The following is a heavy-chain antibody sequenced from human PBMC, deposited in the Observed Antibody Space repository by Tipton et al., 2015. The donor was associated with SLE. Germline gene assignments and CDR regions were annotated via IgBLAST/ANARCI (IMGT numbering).Heavy chain of an antibody. CDR2: IDYSGKT. CDR3: ARARNSLLVMSINFVDV. Sequence: TLSLTCTVSGGSISSGGYDWTWIRQHPGKGLEWIGYIDYSGKTQNNPSLKSRVSISVDTSKDLFSLDLTSVTAADTAVYYWARARNSLLVMSINFVDVWGQGIVVAVSS. D-gene: IGHD2/OR15-2a*01. V-gene: IGHV4-31*03. J-gene: IGHJ3*01. CDR1: GGSISSGGYD.